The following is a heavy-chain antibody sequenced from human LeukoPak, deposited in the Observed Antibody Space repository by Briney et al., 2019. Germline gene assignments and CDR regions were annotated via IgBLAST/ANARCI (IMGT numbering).Heavy chain of an antibody. V-gene: IGHV3-30*03. D-gene: IGHD4-17*01. CDR3: VREGSTVTPGGFYYYGLDV. J-gene: IGHJ6*02. CDR1: GFIFSNYI. Sequence: GGSLRLSCVASGFIFSNYIMHWVRQAPGEGLEWVAAISHDGREKHYADSVKGRFTISRDKSKNTVSLQLESLRTDDTAVYYCVREGSTVTPGGFYYYGLDVWGQGTTVSVSS. CDR2: ISHDGREK.